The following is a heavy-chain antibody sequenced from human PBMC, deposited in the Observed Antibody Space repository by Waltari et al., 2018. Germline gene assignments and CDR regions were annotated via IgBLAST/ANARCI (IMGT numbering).Heavy chain of an antibody. Sequence: QVQLVESGGGVVQPGRSLRLPCAASGFTFRSYAMPWVRQAPGKGLEWVAVISYDGSNKYYADSVKGRFTISRDNSKNTLYLQMNSLRAEDTAVYYCARPSSGWYNWFDPWGQGTLVTVSS. V-gene: IGHV3-30-3*01. CDR3: ARPSSGWYNWFDP. J-gene: IGHJ5*02. CDR1: GFTFRSYA. CDR2: ISYDGSNK. D-gene: IGHD6-19*01.